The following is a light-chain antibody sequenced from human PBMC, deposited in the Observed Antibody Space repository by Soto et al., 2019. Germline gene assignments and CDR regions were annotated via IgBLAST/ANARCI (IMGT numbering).Light chain of an antibody. CDR3: QRYGYSRT. V-gene: IGKV3-20*01. CDR2: GSS. J-gene: IGKJ1*01. CDR1: QTLSSRH. Sequence: VLTQSPGTLSLSPGERATLSCRASQTLSSRHLAWYQQKPGQAPRLLIYGSSSRATDIPDRFSGSGSGTDFTLTISTLEPEDIAIYYYQRYGYSRTFGQGTKVDIK.